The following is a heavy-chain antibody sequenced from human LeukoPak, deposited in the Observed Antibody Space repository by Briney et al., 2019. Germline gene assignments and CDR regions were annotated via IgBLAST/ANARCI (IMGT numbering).Heavy chain of an antibody. J-gene: IGHJ5*02. CDR3: AREEGADYVWGSYRYGGEWFDP. CDR1: GGSISSGSYY. Sequence: SETLSLTYTVSGGSISSGSYYWSWIRQPAGKGLEWIGRIYTSGSTNYNPSLKSRVTISVDTSKNQFSLKLSSVTAADTAVYYCAREEGADYVWGSYRYGGEWFDPWGQGTLVTVSS. CDR2: IYTSGST. V-gene: IGHV4-61*02. D-gene: IGHD3-16*02.